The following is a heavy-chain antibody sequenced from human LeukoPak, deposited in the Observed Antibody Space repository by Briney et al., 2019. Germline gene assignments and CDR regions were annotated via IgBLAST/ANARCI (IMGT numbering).Heavy chain of an antibody. CDR3: ARGSGSYPDAFDI. CDR1: GFSFSTYG. J-gene: IGHJ3*02. Sequence: GGSLRLSCAASGFSFSTYGMHWVRQAPGKGLAWVSSISDRSGYIYYAASLKGRFPVSRDNARNSLFLQMNSLRADDTAVYYCARGSGSYPDAFDIWGQGTMVTVSS. D-gene: IGHD1-26*01. V-gene: IGHV3-21*01. CDR2: ISDRSGYI.